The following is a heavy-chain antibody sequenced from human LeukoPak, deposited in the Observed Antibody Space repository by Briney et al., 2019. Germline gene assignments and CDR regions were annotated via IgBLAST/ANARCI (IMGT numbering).Heavy chain of an antibody. J-gene: IGHJ3*02. V-gene: IGHV4-34*01. CDR2: INHSGST. CDR1: GGSFSGYY. D-gene: IGHD3-10*01. CDR3: AKSNGYGLVDI. Sequence: SETLSLTCAVYGGSFSGYYWSWIRQPPGKGLEWIGEINHSGSTNYNPPLKSRVTISVDTSKNQFSLKLNSVTAADTAVYYCAKSNGYGLVDIWGQGTMVTVSS.